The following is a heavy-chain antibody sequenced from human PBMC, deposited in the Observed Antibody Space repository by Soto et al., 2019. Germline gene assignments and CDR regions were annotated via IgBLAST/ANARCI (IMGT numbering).Heavy chain of an antibody. D-gene: IGHD6-6*01. CDR1: SYTFTSYG. Sequence: GXSVQVSFKASSYTFTSYGISWVRQAPGQGLEWMGWISAYNGNTNYAQKLQGRVTMTTDTSTSTAYMELRSLRSDDTAVYYCARGARERSAYYYYYYGMDVWGQGTTVTVSS. J-gene: IGHJ6*02. CDR2: ISAYNGNT. V-gene: IGHV1-18*04. CDR3: ARGARERSAYYYYYYGMDV.